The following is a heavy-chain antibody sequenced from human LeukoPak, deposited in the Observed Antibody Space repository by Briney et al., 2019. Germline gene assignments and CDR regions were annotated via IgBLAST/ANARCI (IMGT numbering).Heavy chain of an antibody. CDR2: IKQDGSEK. D-gene: IGHD2/OR15-2a*01. CDR3: ATLRTTEAAFDI. CDR1: GFTFSNYW. V-gene: IGHV3-7*01. Sequence: GGSLRLSCAASGFTFSNYWMSWVRQAPGKGLEWVANIKQDGSEKYYADSLKGRFTISRGNAKNSLYLHMNSLRAEDTAVYYCATLRTTEAAFDIWGQGTMVTVSS. J-gene: IGHJ3*02.